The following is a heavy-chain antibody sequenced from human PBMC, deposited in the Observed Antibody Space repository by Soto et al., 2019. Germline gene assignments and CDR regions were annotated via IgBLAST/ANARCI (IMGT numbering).Heavy chain of an antibody. Sequence: EVQLVESGGGLVQPGGSLRLSCAASGFRFIDYWMTWVRQAPGKGLEWVANIKHEGIEKRYADSVKGRFTIARDKAKSSLDLQMNSLTSDDTAVYYCARGLLHYYGDYGYFQYWGRGTLVAVSS. CDR2: IKHEGIEK. V-gene: IGHV3-7*01. D-gene: IGHD4-17*01. CDR3: ARGLLHYYGDYGYFQY. CDR1: GFRFIDYW. J-gene: IGHJ1*01.